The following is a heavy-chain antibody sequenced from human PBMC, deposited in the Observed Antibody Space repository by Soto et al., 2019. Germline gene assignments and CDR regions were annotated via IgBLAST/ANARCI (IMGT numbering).Heavy chain of an antibody. CDR3: ARYIVGSPCSV. J-gene: IGHJ6*04. D-gene: IGHD3-22*01. V-gene: IGHV4-34*01. CDR1: GGSFSGYY. CDR2: INHSGST. Sequence: QVQLQQWGAGLLKPSETLSLTCAVYGGSFSGYYWSWIRQPPGKGLEWIGEINHSGSTNYNPSLKSRVTISVDTPKNQFSLKLSSVTAADTAVYYWARYIVGSPCSVWGKGTTVTVSS.